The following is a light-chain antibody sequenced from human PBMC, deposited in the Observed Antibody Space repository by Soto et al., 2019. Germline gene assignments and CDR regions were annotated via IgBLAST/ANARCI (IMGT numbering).Light chain of an antibody. V-gene: IGKV3-11*01. CDR1: HSVSSY. CDR3: HQRSNWPSLT. Sequence: EIVLTQSPATLSLSPGERATRSCRASHSVSSYLAWSQQKPGKAPRILIYDASNMANGIPARFCGSGSGTDFTLTISILLPEDTAVYYCHQRSNWPSLTIGGGTKVEIK. CDR2: DAS. J-gene: IGKJ4*01.